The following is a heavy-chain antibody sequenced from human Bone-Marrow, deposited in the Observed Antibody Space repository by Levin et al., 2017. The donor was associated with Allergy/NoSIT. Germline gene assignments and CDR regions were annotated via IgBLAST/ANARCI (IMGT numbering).Heavy chain of an antibody. D-gene: IGHD6-19*01. J-gene: IGHJ4*02. Sequence: TGESLKISCAASGFTFSSYSMNWVRQAPGKGLEWVSSISSSSSYIYYADSVKGRFTISRDNAKNSLYLQMNSLRAEDTAVYYCASVGSSLSGYWGQGTLVTVSS. V-gene: IGHV3-21*01. CDR2: ISSSSSYI. CDR3: ASVGSSLSGY. CDR1: GFTFSSYS.